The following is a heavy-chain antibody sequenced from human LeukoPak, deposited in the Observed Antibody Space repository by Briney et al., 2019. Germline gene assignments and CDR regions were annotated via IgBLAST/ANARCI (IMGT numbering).Heavy chain of an antibody. V-gene: IGHV3-30*04. CDR3: ARDYCSGGSCYELGPNWFDP. Sequence: GGSLRLSCAASGFTFSSYAMHWVRQAPGKGLEGVAVISYDGSNKYYADSVKGRVPISRDNSKNTLYLQMNSLRAEDTAVYYCARDYCSGGSCYELGPNWFDPWGQGTLVTVSS. J-gene: IGHJ5*02. D-gene: IGHD2-15*01. CDR1: GFTFSSYA. CDR2: ISYDGSNK.